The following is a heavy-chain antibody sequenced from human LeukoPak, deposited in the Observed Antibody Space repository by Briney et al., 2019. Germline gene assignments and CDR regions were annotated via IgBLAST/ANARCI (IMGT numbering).Heavy chain of an antibody. V-gene: IGHV1-69*04. CDR3: ARGEATTHSITMVRGVWVY. Sequence: SVKVSCKASGGTFSSYAISWVRQAPGQGLEWMGRIIPILGIANYAQKFQGRVTITADKSTSTAYMELSSLRSEDTAVYYCARGEATTHSITMVRGVWVYWGQGTLVTVSS. CDR2: IIPILGIA. D-gene: IGHD3-10*01. J-gene: IGHJ4*02. CDR1: GGTFSSYA.